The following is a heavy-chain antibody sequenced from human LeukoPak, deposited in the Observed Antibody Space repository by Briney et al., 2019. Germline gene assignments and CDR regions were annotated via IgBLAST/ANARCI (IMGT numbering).Heavy chain of an antibody. J-gene: IGHJ6*03. CDR1: GGTFSSYA. D-gene: IGHD4-23*01. V-gene: IGHV1-8*03. CDR2: MNPNSGNT. Sequence: ASVNVSCKASGGTFSSYAISWVRQAPGQGLEWMGWMNPNSGNTGYAQKFQGRVTITRNTSISTAFMELSSLRSEDTAVYYCARRAVGNSYYYSMDVWGKGTTVTVS. CDR3: ARRAVGNSYYYSMDV.